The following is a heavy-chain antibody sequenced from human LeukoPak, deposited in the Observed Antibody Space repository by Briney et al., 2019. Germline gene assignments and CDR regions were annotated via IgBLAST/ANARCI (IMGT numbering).Heavy chain of an antibody. CDR2: ISAYNGNT. CDR3: ARDYCSGGSCYPGPYNWFDP. V-gene: IGHV1-18*01. Sequence: ASVKVSCKASGYTFTSYGISWVRQAPGQGLEWMGWISAYNGNTNYAQKLQGRVTMTTDTSTSTAYMELRSLRSDDTAVYYCARDYCSGGSCYPGPYNWFDPWGQGTLVTVSS. D-gene: IGHD2-15*01. J-gene: IGHJ5*02. CDR1: GYTFTSYG.